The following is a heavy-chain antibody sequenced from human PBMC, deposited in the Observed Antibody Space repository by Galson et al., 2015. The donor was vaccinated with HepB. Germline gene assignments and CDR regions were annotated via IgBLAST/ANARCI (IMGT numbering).Heavy chain of an antibody. J-gene: IGHJ3*02. CDR2: INPSGGST. CDR3: ARARDIVVVPAAMGEAFDI. V-gene: IGHV1-46*01. Sequence: SVKVSCKASGYTFTSYYMHWVRQAPGQGLEWMGIINPSGGSTSYAQKFQGRVTMTRDKSKNQFSLKLSSVTAADTAVYYCARARDIVVVPAAMGEAFDIWGQGTMVTVSS. D-gene: IGHD2-2*01. CDR1: GYTFTSYY.